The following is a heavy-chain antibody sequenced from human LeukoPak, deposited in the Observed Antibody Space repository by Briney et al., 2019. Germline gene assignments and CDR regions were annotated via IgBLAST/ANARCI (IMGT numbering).Heavy chain of an antibody. D-gene: IGHD3-10*01. CDR2: VIPIFGTA. J-gene: IGHJ4*02. CDR3: ARLDYGSGSRFDY. CDR1: GGTFSSYA. V-gene: IGHV1-69*13. Sequence: SVKVSCKASGGTFSSYAISWVRQAPGQGLEWMGGVIPIFGTANYAQKFQGRVTITADESTSTAYMELSSLRSEDTAVYYCARLDYGSGSRFDYWGQGTLVTVSS.